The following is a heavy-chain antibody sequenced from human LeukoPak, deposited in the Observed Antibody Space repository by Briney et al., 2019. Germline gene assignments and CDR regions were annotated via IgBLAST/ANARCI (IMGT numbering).Heavy chain of an antibody. V-gene: IGHV4-39*07. CDR3: ARAKTSYGSGSWYYFDY. CDR2: IYYSGST. D-gene: IGHD3-10*01. J-gene: IGHJ4*02. CDR1: GGSISSSSYY. Sequence: SETLSLTCTVSGGSISSSSYYWGWIRQPPGKGLEWIGSIYYSGSTYYNPSLKSRVTISVDTSKNQFSLKLSSVTAADTAVYYCARAKTSYGSGSWYYFDYWGQGTLVTVSS.